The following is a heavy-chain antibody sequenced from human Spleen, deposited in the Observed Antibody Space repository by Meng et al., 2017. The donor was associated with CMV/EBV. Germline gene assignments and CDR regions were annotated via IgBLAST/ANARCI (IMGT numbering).Heavy chain of an antibody. CDR2: IYYSGST. J-gene: IGHJ4*02. CDR1: GGSITFSSDY. V-gene: IGHV4-39*07. D-gene: IGHD6-6*01. Sequence: GSLRLSCTVSGGSITFSSDYWGWIRQPPGKGLEWIGTIYYSGSTYYNPSLKSRVTISADTSKNQFSLKLSSVTAADTAVYYCAREAAARPIDYWGQGTLVTVSS. CDR3: AREAAARPIDY.